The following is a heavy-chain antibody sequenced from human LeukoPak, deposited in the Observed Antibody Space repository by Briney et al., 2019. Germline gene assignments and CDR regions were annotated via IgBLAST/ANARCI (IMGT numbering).Heavy chain of an antibody. CDR2: IEIDGRT. CDR1: GFTLSSHW. J-gene: IGHJ4*02. CDR3: ARDGRGPDY. D-gene: IGHD3/OR15-3a*01. Sequence: GGSLRLSCAASGFTLSSHWMHWVRQVPGKGLVSVSRIEIDGRTAYADSVKGRFIISRDNAKSTLYLQMNSLRVEDTAVYYCARDGRGPDYWGQGTLVTVSS. V-gene: IGHV3-74*01.